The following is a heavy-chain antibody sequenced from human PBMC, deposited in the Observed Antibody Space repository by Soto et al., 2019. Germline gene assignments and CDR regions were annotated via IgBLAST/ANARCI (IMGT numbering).Heavy chain of an antibody. CDR3: VRFGSGWNY. CDR2: TYYRSKWYY. CDR1: GDSVSSNSAG. D-gene: IGHD6-19*01. Sequence: KQSQTLSLPCAISGDSVSSNSAGWNWIRQSPSRGLEWLGRTYYRSKWYYEYAVSVKSRITINPDTSMNQFSLQVNSVTPEDTAVYYCVRFGSGWNYWGQGTLVTVSS. V-gene: IGHV6-1*01. J-gene: IGHJ4*02.